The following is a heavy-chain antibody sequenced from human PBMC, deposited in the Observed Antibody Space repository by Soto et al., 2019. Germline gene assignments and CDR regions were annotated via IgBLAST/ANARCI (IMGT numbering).Heavy chain of an antibody. J-gene: IGHJ4*02. Sequence: ASVNVSCKTAGYAYTIDHMHWGRHANGQGLEWMGIINPSGGSTSYAQKFQGRVTMTRDTSTSTVYMELSSLSSEDTAVYYCARDRCSRTSCYHFDFWGKGT. CDR3: ARDRCSRTSCYHFDF. CDR2: INPSGGST. D-gene: IGHD2-2*01. CDR1: GYAYTIDH. V-gene: IGHV1-46*01.